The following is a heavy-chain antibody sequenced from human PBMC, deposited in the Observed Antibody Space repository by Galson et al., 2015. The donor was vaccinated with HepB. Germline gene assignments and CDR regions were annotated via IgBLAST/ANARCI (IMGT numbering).Heavy chain of an antibody. CDR2: IWYDGSNR. J-gene: IGHJ2*01. V-gene: IGHV3-33*01. D-gene: IGHD3-10*01. CDR1: GFTFSRYG. CDR3: ARVGGGPPNWYFDL. Sequence: SLRLSCAASGFTFSRYGMHWVRQAPGKGLEWVAVIWYDGSNRYYADSVKDRFTISRDNSKSTVYLQMNSLRAEDTAVYYCARVGGGPPNWYFDLWGRGTLVTVSS.